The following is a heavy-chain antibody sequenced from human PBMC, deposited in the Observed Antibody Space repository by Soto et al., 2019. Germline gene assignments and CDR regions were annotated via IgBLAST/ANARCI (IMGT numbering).Heavy chain of an antibody. Sequence: QVQLAQSGAEVRKPGSSVKVSCGASGGSFSDFAFSWVRQAPGQGLEWMGGIIPMFGATKYAQRFQDRVTITADESTNTVYLTLSGRTSDDTATYYCARGGIVAVPAALSSYHDYTNYRFDSWGQGTLVTVSS. CDR1: GGSFSDFA. CDR2: IIPMFGAT. J-gene: IGHJ4*02. D-gene: IGHD2-15*01. CDR3: ARGGIVAVPAALSSYHDYTNYRFDS. V-gene: IGHV1-69*01.